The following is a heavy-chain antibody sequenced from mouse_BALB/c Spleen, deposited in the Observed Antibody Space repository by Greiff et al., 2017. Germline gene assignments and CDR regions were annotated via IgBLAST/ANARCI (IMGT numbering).Heavy chain of an antibody. CDR1: GFNIKDTY. J-gene: IGHJ1*01. V-gene: IGHV14-3*02. D-gene: IGHD1-1*01. CDR3: ARGGSIV. CDR2: IDPANGNT. Sequence: EVKLMESGAELVKPGASVKLSCTASGFNIKDTYMHWVKQRPEQGLEWIGRIDPANGNTKYDPKFQGKATITADTSSNTAYLQLSSLTSEDTAVYYCARGGSIVWGAGTTVTVSS.